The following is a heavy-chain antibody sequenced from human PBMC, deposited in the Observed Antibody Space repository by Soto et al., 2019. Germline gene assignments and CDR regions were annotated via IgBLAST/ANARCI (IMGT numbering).Heavy chain of an antibody. V-gene: IGHV1-2*02. CDR3: ARDLFGQTSGWHLAPETPLFDY. D-gene: IGHD6-19*01. Sequence: ASVKVSCKASGYTFTGYYMHWVRQAPGQGLEWMGWINPNSGGTNYAQKFQGRVTMTRDTSISTAYMELSRLRSDDTAVYYCARDLFGQTSGWHLAPETPLFDYWGQGTLVTVSS. CDR1: GYTFTGYY. J-gene: IGHJ4*02. CDR2: INPNSGGT.